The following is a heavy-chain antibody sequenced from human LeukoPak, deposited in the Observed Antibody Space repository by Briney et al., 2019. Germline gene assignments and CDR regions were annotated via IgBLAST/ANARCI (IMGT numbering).Heavy chain of an antibody. D-gene: IGHD3-16*01. V-gene: IGHV4-39*01. J-gene: IGHJ5*02. CDR1: GDSVSSTRYY. CDR2: IYYSGTT. Sequence: SETLSLTCTVFGDSVSSTRYYWGWIRQPRGKGLEWIGSIYYSGTTYYNPSLKSRVTILLDMSKNQFSLRLTSVTAADTAVYYCARYSYGGEDWFDPWGQGTLVTVSS. CDR3: ARYSYGGEDWFDP.